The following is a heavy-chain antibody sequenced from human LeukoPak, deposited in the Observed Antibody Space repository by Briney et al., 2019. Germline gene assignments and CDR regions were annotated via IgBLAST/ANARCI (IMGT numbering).Heavy chain of an antibody. CDR1: GVTFNSYG. CDR2: ISSSGSTI. D-gene: IGHD3-10*02. Sequence: GGALRLSCAASGVTFNSYGMYWVRQAPGKGLEGGSYISSSGSTIYYADSVKGRFTISRENAKNSLYLQMNSLRAEDTAVYYCAELRITMIGGVWGKGTTVTISS. J-gene: IGHJ6*04. V-gene: IGHV3-48*03. CDR3: AELRITMIGGV.